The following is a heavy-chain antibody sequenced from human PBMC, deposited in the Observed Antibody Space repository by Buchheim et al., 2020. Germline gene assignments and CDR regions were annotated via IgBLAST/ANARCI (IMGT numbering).Heavy chain of an antibody. CDR3: TRGDEYSGYNLFDY. J-gene: IGHJ4*02. V-gene: IGHV3-21*01. CDR1: GFTFSSYS. CDR2: IGSSSSYI. Sequence: EVQLVESGGGLVKPGGSLRLSCAASGFTFSSYSMNWVRQAPGKGLEWVSSIGSSSSYIYYADSVKGRFTISRDNAKNSLFLQMNSLRAEDTAVYYCTRGDEYSGYNLFDYWGQGTL. D-gene: IGHD5-12*01.